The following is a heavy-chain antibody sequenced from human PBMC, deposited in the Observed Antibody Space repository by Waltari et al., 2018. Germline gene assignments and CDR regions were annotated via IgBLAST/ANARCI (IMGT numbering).Heavy chain of an antibody. Sequence: QVQLLESGPGLVKPSETLSLSCPVSGSSLGTIHFWGWGRQSPGKGLEWIGSVYHRGATYYNPSLRSRVTMSADTYKNQFSLRLSSVTAADTAVYYCARRERRHVTANYFDYWGPGTLVTVSS. CDR1: GSSLGTIHF. CDR3: ARRERRHVTANYFDY. V-gene: IGHV4-38-2*01. D-gene: IGHD6-25*01. CDR2: VYHRGAT. J-gene: IGHJ4*02.